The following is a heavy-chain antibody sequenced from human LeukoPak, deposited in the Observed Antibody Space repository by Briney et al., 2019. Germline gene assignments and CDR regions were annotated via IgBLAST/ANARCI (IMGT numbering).Heavy chain of an antibody. V-gene: IGHV1-8*01. CDR3: ARGVIVVVPAAPHFDY. CDR2: MNPNSGNT. Sequence: ASVKVSCKASGYTFTSYDINWVRQATGQGLEWMGWMNPNSGNTGYAQKFQGRVTMTRNTSISTAYMELSSLRSEDTAVYYCARGVIVVVPAAPHFDYWGQGTLVTVSS. D-gene: IGHD2-2*01. CDR1: GYTFTSYD. J-gene: IGHJ4*02.